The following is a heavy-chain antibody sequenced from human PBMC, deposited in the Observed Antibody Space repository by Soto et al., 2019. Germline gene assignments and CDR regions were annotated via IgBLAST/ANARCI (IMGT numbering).Heavy chain of an antibody. CDR2: ISGSGGST. Sequence: EVQLLESGGGLVQPGGSLRLSCAASGFTFSSYAMSWVRQAPGKGLDWVSTISGSGGSTYYADSVKGRFTKSRDNSKNTVYLQMDSLRAEDTAIYYCAKERQATTVTLPDYWGQGTLVTVSS. CDR3: AKERQATTVTLPDY. J-gene: IGHJ4*02. D-gene: IGHD4-17*01. CDR1: GFTFSSYA. V-gene: IGHV3-23*01.